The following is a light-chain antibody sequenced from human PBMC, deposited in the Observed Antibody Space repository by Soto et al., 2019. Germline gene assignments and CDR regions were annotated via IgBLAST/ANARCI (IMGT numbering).Light chain of an antibody. V-gene: IGLV2-11*01. Sequence: QSALTQPRSVSGSPGQSVTISCTGTSSDVGGFNYVSWYQQHPGKAPKLMLYDVNKRPSGVPDRFSGSKSGNTASLTISGLQAEDEADYCCCSYGGSSHVIFGGGTKVTVL. CDR2: DVN. J-gene: IGLJ2*01. CDR1: SSDVGGFNY. CDR3: CSYGGSSHVI.